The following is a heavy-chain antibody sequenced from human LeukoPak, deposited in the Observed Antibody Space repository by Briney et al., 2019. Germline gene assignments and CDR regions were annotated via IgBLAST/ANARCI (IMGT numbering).Heavy chain of an antibody. CDR2: IIAGGGST. J-gene: IGHJ4*02. CDR3: ARAGIVVVPAVYDY. CDR1: GFSFSNYA. Sequence: GGSLRLSCAASGFSFSNYAMSWVRQAPGKGLEWVSGIIAGGGSTFYADSVKGRSTISRDNSKNTLYLQMHSLRAEDTAVYYCARAGIVVVPAVYDYWGQGTLVTVSS. D-gene: IGHD2-2*01. V-gene: IGHV3-23*01.